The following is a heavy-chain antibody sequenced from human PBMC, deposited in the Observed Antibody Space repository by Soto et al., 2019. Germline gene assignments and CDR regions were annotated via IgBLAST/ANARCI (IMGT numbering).Heavy chain of an antibody. CDR2: INAGNGNT. Sequence: QVQLVQSGAEEKKPGASVKVSCKASGYTFSSYAMHWVRQAPGQRIEWMGWINAGNGNTKYSQKFQGRVTITRDTSASTAYMGLSSLRSDDTVVYYSARVGPPIDYWGQGTLVTVSS. V-gene: IGHV1-3*05. J-gene: IGHJ4*02. CDR3: ARVGPPIDY. CDR1: GYTFSSYA.